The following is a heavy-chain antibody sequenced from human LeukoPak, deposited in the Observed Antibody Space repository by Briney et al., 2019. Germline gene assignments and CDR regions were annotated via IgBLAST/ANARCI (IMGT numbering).Heavy chain of an antibody. J-gene: IGHJ6*03. V-gene: IGHV3-30*01. CDR1: GFTFSSYA. Sequence: GGSLRLSCAASGFTFSSYAMHWVRQAPGKGLEWVAVISYDGSNKYYADSVKGRFTISRDNSKNTLCLQMNSLRAEDTAVYYCAREYYDFWSGYYNYYYYYMDVWGKGTTVTVSS. CDR3: AREYYDFWSGYYNYYYYYMDV. D-gene: IGHD3-3*01. CDR2: ISYDGSNK.